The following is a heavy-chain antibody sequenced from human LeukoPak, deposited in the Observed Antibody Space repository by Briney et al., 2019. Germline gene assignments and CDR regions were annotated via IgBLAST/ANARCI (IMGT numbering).Heavy chain of an antibody. CDR1: GFTFSRNA. D-gene: IGHD2-8*02. CDR3: AKDGSWSCTD. V-gene: IGHV3-30*02. J-gene: IGHJ4*02. Sequence: PGGSLRLSCAASGFTFSRNAIHWVRQGQGKGLEWVSYIAHHGGNKYYADSVKGRFTISRDNSKRTLYLQMNSLRADDTAVYYCAKDGSWSCTDWGQGTLVTVSS. CDR2: IAHHGGNK.